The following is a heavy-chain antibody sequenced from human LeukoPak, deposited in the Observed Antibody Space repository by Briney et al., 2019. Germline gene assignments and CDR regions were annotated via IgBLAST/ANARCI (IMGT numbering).Heavy chain of an antibody. D-gene: IGHD3-16*02. CDR2: ISGSGGST. V-gene: IGHV3-23*01. Sequence: GGSLRLSCAASGFTFSSYAMSWVRQAPGKGLEWVSAISGSGGSTYYADSVRGRFTISRDNSKNTLYLQMNILRAEDTAVYYCAASTTRASIMITFGGVIVAFDYWGQGTLVSVSS. J-gene: IGHJ4*02. CDR3: AASTTRASIMITFGGVIVAFDY. CDR1: GFTFSSYA.